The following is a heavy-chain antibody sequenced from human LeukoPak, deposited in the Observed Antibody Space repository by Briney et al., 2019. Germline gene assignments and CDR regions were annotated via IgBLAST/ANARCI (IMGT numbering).Heavy chain of an antibody. J-gene: IGHJ2*01. D-gene: IGHD6-13*01. V-gene: IGHV3-30*18. Sequence: GGSLRLSCAASGFTFRSYDMHWVRQAPGKGLQWVAVISYDGSNKYHTDSVKGRFTISRDNSKNTLYLQMNSLRAEDTAVHYCAKDSEIAAAGSYWYFDLWGRGTLVTVSS. CDR3: AKDSEIAAAGSYWYFDL. CDR2: ISYDGSNK. CDR1: GFTFRSYD.